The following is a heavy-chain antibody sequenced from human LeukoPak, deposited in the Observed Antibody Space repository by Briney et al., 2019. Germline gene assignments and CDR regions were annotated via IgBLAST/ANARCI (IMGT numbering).Heavy chain of an antibody. J-gene: IGHJ3*02. V-gene: IGHV3-48*04. D-gene: IGHD1-26*01. CDR1: GFTFSSCS. Sequence: PGGSLRLSCAASGFTFSSCSMNWVRQAPGKGLEWVSYISSSSSTIYSDSVKGRFTISRDNAKNSLYLQMNSLRAEDTAVYYCARNSGSYVWYAFDIWGQGTMVTVSS. CDR2: ISSSSSTI. CDR3: ARNSGSYVWYAFDI.